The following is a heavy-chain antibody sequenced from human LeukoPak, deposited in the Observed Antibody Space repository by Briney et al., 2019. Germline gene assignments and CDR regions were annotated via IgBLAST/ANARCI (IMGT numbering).Heavy chain of an antibody. CDR3: ARGRAYSGSYYASSTAFDI. V-gene: IGHV4-34*01. D-gene: IGHD1-26*01. Sequence: SETLSLTCAVYGGSFSGYYWSWIRQPPGKGLEWIGEINHSGSTNYNPSLKSRVTISVDTSKNQFSLKLSSVTAADTAVYYCARGRAYSGSYYASSTAFDIWGQGTMVTVSS. J-gene: IGHJ3*02. CDR2: INHSGST. CDR1: GGSFSGYY.